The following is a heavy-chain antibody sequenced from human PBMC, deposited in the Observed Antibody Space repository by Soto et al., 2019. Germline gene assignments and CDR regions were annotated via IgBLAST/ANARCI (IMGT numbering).Heavy chain of an antibody. J-gene: IGHJ3*02. CDR2: INSDGNT. CDR1: GGSLFGDY. CDR3: ARLYCSSSSCYSVGAFDI. D-gene: IGHD2-2*01. V-gene: IGHV4-4*07. Sequence: SETLSLTCTVSGGSLFGDYCTWIRQPAGGGLEWIGRINSDGNTNYSPSLKSRVTMSVDPSRKHFSLNLTSVTAEDTAVYYCARLYCSSSSCYSVGAFDIRGQGTVVTVSS.